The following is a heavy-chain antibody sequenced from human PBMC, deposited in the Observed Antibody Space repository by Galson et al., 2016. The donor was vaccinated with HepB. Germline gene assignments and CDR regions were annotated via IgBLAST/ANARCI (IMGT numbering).Heavy chain of an antibody. Sequence: SLRLSCAASGFTFDDYAMHWVRQAPGKGLEWVSGISWNSGSIGYADSVKGRFTISRDNAKNSLYLQMNSLRADDTAVYYCARDNYDPNAIDVWGQGTTATVSS. V-gene: IGHV3-9*01. J-gene: IGHJ6*02. CDR3: ARDNYDPNAIDV. CDR2: ISWNSGSI. CDR1: GFTFDDYA. D-gene: IGHD3-3*01.